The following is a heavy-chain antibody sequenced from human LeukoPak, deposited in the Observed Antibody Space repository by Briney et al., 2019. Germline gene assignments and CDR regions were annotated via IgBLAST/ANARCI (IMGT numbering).Heavy chain of an antibody. CDR3: ARDRGGYADWNGFDI. CDR2: ISSSSTYI. Sequence: GGSLSLSCAASGFTFSSHSMNWVRQAPGKGLEWVSSISSSSTYIYYVDSVKGRFTISRYNAKNSLYLQMNSLRAEDAAVYDCARDRGGYADWNGFDIWGQGTTVTVSS. J-gene: IGHJ3*02. V-gene: IGHV3-21*01. CDR1: GFTFSSHS. D-gene: IGHD5-12*01.